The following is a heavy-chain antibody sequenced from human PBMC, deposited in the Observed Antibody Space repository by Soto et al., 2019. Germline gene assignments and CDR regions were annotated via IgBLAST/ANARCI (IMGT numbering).Heavy chain of an antibody. CDR1: GYTFTGYY. CDR2: INPNSGGT. J-gene: IGHJ6*02. V-gene: IGHV1-2*04. D-gene: IGHD4-17*01. Sequence: ASVKVSCKASGYTFTGYYMHWLRQAPGQGLEWMGWINPNSGGTNYAQKFQGWVTMTRDTSISTAYMELSRLRSDDTAVYYCARDMNYGGNSAHPDYYCYYGMDVWGQGTTVTVSS. CDR3: ARDMNYGGNSAHPDYYCYYGMDV.